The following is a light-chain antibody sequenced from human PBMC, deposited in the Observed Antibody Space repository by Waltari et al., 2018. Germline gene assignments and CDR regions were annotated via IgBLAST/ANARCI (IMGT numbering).Light chain of an antibody. V-gene: IGKV3-15*01. J-gene: IGKJ3*01. CDR2: CAS. CDR1: QSVSRN. Sequence: EIVMTQSPAPLSVSPGDRATLSCRASQSVSRNLAWYQQKPGQAPRLLIYCASTRATGIPARFSGSGSGTEFTLTISSMQSEDFAVYYCQQYNNWPVTFGPGTKVDIK. CDR3: QQYNNWPVT.